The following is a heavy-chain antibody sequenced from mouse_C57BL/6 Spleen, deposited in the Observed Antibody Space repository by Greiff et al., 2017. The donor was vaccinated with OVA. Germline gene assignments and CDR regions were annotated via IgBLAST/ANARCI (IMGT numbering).Heavy chain of an antibody. V-gene: IGHV1-61*01. CDR2: IYPSDSET. Sequence: QVQLQQPGAELVRPGSSVKLSCKASGYTFTSYWMDWVKQRPGQGLEWIGNIYPSDSETHYNQKFKDKATLTVEKSSSTAYMQLSSLTSEDSAVYFCAREYDYADSFDDRGQGTTLTVSS. J-gene: IGHJ2*01. CDR3: AREYDYADSFDD. D-gene: IGHD2-4*01. CDR1: GYTFTSYW.